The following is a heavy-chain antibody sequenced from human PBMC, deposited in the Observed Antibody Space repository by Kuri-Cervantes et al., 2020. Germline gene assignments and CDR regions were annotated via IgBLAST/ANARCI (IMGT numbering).Heavy chain of an antibody. CDR1: GFTFSSYW. D-gene: IGHD2-2*01. V-gene: IGHV3-74*01. J-gene: IGHJ5*02. Sequence: GESLKISCAASGFTFSSYWMHWVRQAPGKGLVWVSRINSDGSSTSYADSVKGRLTISRDNAKNTLYLQMNSLRAEDTAVYYCARVEDCSSTSCGWARFDPWGQGTLVTVSS. CDR2: INSDGSST. CDR3: ARVEDCSSTSCGWARFDP.